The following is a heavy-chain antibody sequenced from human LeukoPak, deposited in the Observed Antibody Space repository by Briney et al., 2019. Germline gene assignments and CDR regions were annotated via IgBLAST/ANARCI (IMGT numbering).Heavy chain of an antibody. CDR1: GFTFSSYG. D-gene: IGHD1-26*01. CDR2: ISGSAYNT. J-gene: IGHJ4*02. CDR3: AKHTGSYSIDSVGS. V-gene: IGHV3-23*01. Sequence: GGSLRLSCAASGFTFSSYGMSWVRQAPGKGLEWVSTISGSAYNTYYADSVKGRFTISRDNSASTLYLQMNSPRAEDTALYYCAKHTGSYSIDSVGSWGQGTLVSVSS.